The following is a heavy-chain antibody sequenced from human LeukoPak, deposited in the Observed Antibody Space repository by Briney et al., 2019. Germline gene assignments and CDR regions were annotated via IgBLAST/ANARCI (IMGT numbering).Heavy chain of an antibody. CDR2: IKQDGSEK. CDR1: GFTFSSYW. CDR3: ARDRRTLGWRLSALDI. V-gene: IGHV3-7*01. Sequence: SGGSLRLSCAASGFTFSSYWMSWVRQAPGKGLEWVANIKQDGSEKYYVDSVKGRFTISRDNAKNSLYLQMNSLRAEDTAVYYCARDRRTLGWRLSALDIWGQGTMVTVSS. D-gene: IGHD3-3*01. J-gene: IGHJ3*02.